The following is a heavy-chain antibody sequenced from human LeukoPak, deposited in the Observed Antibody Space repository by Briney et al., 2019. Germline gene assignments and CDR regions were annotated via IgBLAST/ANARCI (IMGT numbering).Heavy chain of an antibody. CDR2: IFFSGHS. CDR1: GAFSSRFY. CDR3: ARIDPLGYFDQ. V-gene: IGHV4-59*13. J-gene: IGHJ4*02. Sequence: SETLSLTCTVSGAFSSRFYWSWVRQSPEKGLEWIGNIFFSGHSNYNPSLTGRVTISPDTSKSQFSLKMTSVTAADTALYYCARIDPLGYFDQWGQGTLVTVSS.